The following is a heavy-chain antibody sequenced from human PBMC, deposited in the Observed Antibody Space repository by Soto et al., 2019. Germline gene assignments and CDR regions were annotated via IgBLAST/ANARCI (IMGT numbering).Heavy chain of an antibody. V-gene: IGHV3-23*01. CDR3: AKCGGSYGSGSHIDT. CDR1: GFTFSSYA. D-gene: IGHD3-10*01. Sequence: PGGSLRLSCVASGFTFSSYAMSWVRQAPGKDPEWVSGISGSGTSTYYAGYVKGRFTISRDASKNILHLQMNGLRAEDTAIYYCAKCGGSYGSGSHIDTWGQGTQVTVSS. J-gene: IGHJ4*02. CDR2: ISGSGTST.